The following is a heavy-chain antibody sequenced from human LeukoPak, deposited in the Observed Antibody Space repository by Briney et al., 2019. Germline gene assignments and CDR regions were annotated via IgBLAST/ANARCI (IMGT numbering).Heavy chain of an antibody. Sequence: GGSLSLSFAASGFTFSDYYMSWIRPAPGKGLEWVSGISGSDGSTNYADSVKGRFTISRDNAKNSLYLQMNSLRAEDTAVYYCAELGITMIGGVWGKGTTVTISS. CDR1: GFTFSDYY. V-gene: IGHV3-11*06. J-gene: IGHJ6*04. CDR2: ISGSDGST. D-gene: IGHD3-10*02. CDR3: AELGITMIGGV.